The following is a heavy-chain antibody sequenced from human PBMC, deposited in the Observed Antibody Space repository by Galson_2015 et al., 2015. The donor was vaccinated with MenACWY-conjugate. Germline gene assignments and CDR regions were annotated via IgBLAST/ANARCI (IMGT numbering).Heavy chain of an antibody. CDR2: TRNKANSYTT. CDR3: ARVVAYYYGSGSYRTPYYYGMDV. V-gene: IGHV3-72*01. CDR1: GFTFSDHY. Sequence: SLRLSCAASGFTFSDHYMDWVRQAPGKGLEWVGRTRNKANSYTTEYAASVKGRFTISRDDSKNSLYLQMNSLKTEDTAVYYCARVVAYYYGSGSYRTPYYYGMDVWGQGTTVTVSS. D-gene: IGHD3-10*01. J-gene: IGHJ6*02.